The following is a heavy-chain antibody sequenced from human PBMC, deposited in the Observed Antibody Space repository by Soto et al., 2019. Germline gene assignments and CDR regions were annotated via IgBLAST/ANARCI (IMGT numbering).Heavy chain of an antibody. CDR2: LYTSGST. CDR1: GASIGSYC. Sequence: SQTLPLTCTVFGASIGSYCWSWIRQFAGKGLEWIGRLYTSGSTNYNPYLTSRVTISVNTSKNQFSLKLSSVTAADTAVYYCARDSPNNSYGGDSSGMDVWGQWTTVTVS. V-gene: IGHV4-4*07. CDR3: ARDSPNNSYGGDSSGMDV. D-gene: IGHD5-18*01. J-gene: IGHJ6*02.